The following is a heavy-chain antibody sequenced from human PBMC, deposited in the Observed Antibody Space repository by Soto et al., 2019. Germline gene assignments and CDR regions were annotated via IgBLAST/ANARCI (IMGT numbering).Heavy chain of an antibody. V-gene: IGHV3-53*01. CDR3: ARTYGSGSYYNVIDY. Sequence: GGSLRLSCAASGFTVSSNYMSWVRQAPGKGLEWVSVIYSGGSTYYADSVKGRFTISRDNSKNTLYLQMNSLRAEDTAVYYCARTYGSGSYYNVIDYWGQGTLVTVSS. CDR2: IYSGGST. D-gene: IGHD3-10*01. CDR1: GFTVSSNY. J-gene: IGHJ4*02.